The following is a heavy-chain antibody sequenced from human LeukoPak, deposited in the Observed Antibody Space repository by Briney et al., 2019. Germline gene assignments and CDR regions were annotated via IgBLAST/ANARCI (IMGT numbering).Heavy chain of an antibody. J-gene: IGHJ4*02. D-gene: IGHD3-10*01. V-gene: IGHV3-23*01. CDR3: AKLNRESIRSPFDY. CDR2: ISGSGGST. CDR1: GFTFSSYA. Sequence: PGGSLRLFCAASGFTFSSYAMSWVRQAPGKGLEWVSAISGSGGSTYYADSVKGRFTISRDNSKNTLYLQMNSLRAEDTAVYYCAKLNRESIRSPFDYWGQGTLVTVSS.